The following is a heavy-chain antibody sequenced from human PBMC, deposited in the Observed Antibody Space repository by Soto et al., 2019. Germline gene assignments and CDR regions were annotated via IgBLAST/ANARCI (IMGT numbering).Heavy chain of an antibody. Sequence: GGSLRLSCAASGFTFDDYAMHWVRQAPGKGLEWVSGISWNSGSIGYADSVKGRFTISRDNAKNSLYLQMNSLRAEDTALYYCAKDIYSSSTLYYFDYWGQGTLVTVSS. CDR2: ISWNSGSI. D-gene: IGHD6-6*01. CDR1: GFTFDDYA. J-gene: IGHJ4*02. V-gene: IGHV3-9*01. CDR3: AKDIYSSSTLYYFDY.